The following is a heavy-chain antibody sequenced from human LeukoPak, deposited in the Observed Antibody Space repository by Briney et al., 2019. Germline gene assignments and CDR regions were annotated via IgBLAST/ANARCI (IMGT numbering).Heavy chain of an antibody. CDR1: GGSISSSSYY. J-gene: IGHJ5*02. D-gene: IGHD3-22*01. CDR3: AENQFPGASKRGITMKGNWFDP. CDR2: IYYSGST. V-gene: IGHV4-39*01. Sequence: PSETLSLTCTVSGGSISSSSYYWGWIRQPPGKGLEWIGSIYYSGSTYYNPSLKSRVTISVDTSKNQFSLKLSSVTAADTAVYYCAENQFPGASKRGITMKGNWFDPWGQGTLVTVSS.